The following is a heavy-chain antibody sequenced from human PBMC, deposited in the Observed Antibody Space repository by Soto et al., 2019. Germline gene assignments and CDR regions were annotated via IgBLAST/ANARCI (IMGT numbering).Heavy chain of an antibody. CDR2: IYFSGNT. CDR3: ARAFGVITPPIDP. J-gene: IGHJ5*02. D-gene: IGHD3-10*01. V-gene: IGHV4-31*03. Sequence: NLSETLSLTCTVSGASINSGGYYWNWIRQHPGKGLEWIGYIYFSGNTYYNPSLKSRVTISIDTSKNQFSLKLSSVTAADTAVYYCARAFGVITPPIDPWGQGTLVTVSS. CDR1: GASINSGGYY.